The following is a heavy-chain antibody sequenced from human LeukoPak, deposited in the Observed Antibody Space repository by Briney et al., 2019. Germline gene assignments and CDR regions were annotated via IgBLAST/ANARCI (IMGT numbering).Heavy chain of an antibody. J-gene: IGHJ6*02. V-gene: IGHV3-66*01. CDR2: IYSGGST. Sequence: GGSLRLFCGASGFTVSSNYMSWVRQAPGKGLEWGSVIYSGGSTYYADSVKGRFTISRDNSKNTLYLQMNSLRAEDTAVYYCARDLEWDYVWGNHYGMDVWGQGTTVTVSS. CDR1: GFTVSSNY. CDR3: ARDLEWDYVWGNHYGMDV. D-gene: IGHD3-16*01.